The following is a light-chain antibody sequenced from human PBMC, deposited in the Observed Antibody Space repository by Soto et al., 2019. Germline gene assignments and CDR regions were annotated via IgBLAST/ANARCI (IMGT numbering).Light chain of an antibody. CDR3: TSNTSSITYV. Sequence: QSALTQPASVSGSPGQSITISCTGTSSDVGGYNYVSWYQQHPGKAPKLMIYEVSNRPSGVSNRFSGSKSGNTASLTISGLQAEDEADYYCTSNTSSITYVVGTGTKVTVL. V-gene: IGLV2-14*01. J-gene: IGLJ1*01. CDR2: EVS. CDR1: SSDVGGYNY.